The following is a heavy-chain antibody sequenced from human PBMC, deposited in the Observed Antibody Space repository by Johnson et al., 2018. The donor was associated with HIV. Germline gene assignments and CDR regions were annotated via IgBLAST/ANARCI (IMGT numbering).Heavy chain of an antibody. J-gene: IGHJ3*02. D-gene: IGHD1-1*01. V-gene: IGHV3-NL1*01. Sequence: QMQLVESGGGVVQPGRSLRLSCAASGFTFSSYALHWVRQAPGKGLEWVAVIYSGGNTYYADSVKGRFTISRDNSKNTLYLQMNSLRAEDTALYYCSNFYTDNTLGLFGAFDIWGQGTMVTVSS. CDR1: GFTFSSYA. CDR2: IYSGGNT. CDR3: SNFYTDNTLGLFGAFDI.